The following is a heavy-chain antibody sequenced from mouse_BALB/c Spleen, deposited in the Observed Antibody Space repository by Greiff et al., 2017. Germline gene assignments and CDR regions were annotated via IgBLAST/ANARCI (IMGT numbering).Heavy chain of an antibody. V-gene: IGHV2-6-7*01. D-gene: IGHD1-1*01. J-gene: IGHJ4*01. Sequence: VKLMESGPGLVAPSQSLSITCTVSGFSLTGYGVNWVRQPPGKGLEWLGMIWGDGSTDYNSALKSRLSISKDNSKSQVFLKMNSLQTDDTARYYCARDRYHYGSSYEAMDYWGQGTSVTVSS. CDR3: ARDRYHYGSSYEAMDY. CDR1: GFSLTGYG. CDR2: IWGDGST.